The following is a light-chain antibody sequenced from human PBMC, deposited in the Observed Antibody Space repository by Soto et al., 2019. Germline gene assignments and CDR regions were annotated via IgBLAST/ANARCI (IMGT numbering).Light chain of an antibody. CDR2: GAS. CDR3: QQSHSFPFT. CDR1: QNINTY. V-gene: IGKV1-39*01. Sequence: DIQMTQSPSSLSASVGDRVAITCRASQNINTYLNWYQQTPGKAPKLLIYGASTLQHGVPSRFSGSGSGTDFTLTISSLQPEDFATYYCQQSHSFPFTFGPGTKVDIK. J-gene: IGKJ3*01.